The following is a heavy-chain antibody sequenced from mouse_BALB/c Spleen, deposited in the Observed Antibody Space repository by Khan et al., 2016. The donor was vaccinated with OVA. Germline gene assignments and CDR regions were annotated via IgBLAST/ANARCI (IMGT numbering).Heavy chain of an antibody. CDR3: ARGGFGSPFAY. V-gene: IGHV1-18*01. CDR2: ITPNNGGT. CDR1: GYTFTDYN. J-gene: IGHJ3*01. D-gene: IGHD1-1*01. Sequence: VRLQQSGPELVKPGASVKIPCKASGYTFTDYNLDWVKQSPGKSLEWIGDITPNNGGTIYNQKFRGKATLTVDKSSSTAYMEPRSLTSEDTAVYYCARGGFGSPFAYWGQGTLVTVSA.